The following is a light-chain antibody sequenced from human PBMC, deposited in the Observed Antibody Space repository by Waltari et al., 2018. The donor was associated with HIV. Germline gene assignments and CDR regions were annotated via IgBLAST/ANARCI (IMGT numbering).Light chain of an antibody. CDR2: RNN. V-gene: IGLV1-47*01. CDR1: SSNIGSNY. CDR3: AAWDDSLSGYV. J-gene: IGLJ1*01. Sequence: QSVLTQPPSASGTPGQRVTISCSGSSSNIGSNYGYWYQQLPGTAPKLLSYRNNHRPSGVPDRFSGSKSGTSASLAISGLRSEDEADYYCAAWDDSLSGYVFGTGTKVTVL.